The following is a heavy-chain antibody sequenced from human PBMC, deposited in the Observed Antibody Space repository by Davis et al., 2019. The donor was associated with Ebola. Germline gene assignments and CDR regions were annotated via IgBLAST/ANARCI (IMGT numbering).Heavy chain of an antibody. CDR3: AREPTGNYYYFYGMDV. J-gene: IGHJ6*04. Sequence: PGGSLRLSCAASGFTFDDFAMTWVRQVPGKGLEWISGINWNGGSTGYADSVKGRFTVSRDNSKNTLHLQMNSLRVEDTAVYFCAREPTGNYYYFYGMDVWGKGTTVSVSS. CDR1: GFTFDDFA. CDR2: INWNGGST. D-gene: IGHD1-14*01. V-gene: IGHV3-20*04.